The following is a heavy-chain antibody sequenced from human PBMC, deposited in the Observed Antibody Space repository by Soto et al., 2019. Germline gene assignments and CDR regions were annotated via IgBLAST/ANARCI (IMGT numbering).Heavy chain of an antibody. CDR1: GFTFSSYA. D-gene: IGHD2-8*02. V-gene: IGHV3-23*01. CDR3: AKVLKGMDWVLYPYGMDV. CDR2: ISGSGGST. Sequence: GGSLRLSCAASGFTFSSYAMSWVRQAPGKGLEWVSAISGSGGSTYYADSVKGRFTISRDNSKNTLYLQMNSLRAEDTAVYYCAKVLKGMDWVLYPYGMDVWGQGTTVTVSS. J-gene: IGHJ6*02.